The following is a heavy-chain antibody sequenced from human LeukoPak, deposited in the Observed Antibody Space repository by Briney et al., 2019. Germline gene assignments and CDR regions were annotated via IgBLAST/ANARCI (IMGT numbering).Heavy chain of an antibody. V-gene: IGHV1-2*04. CDR2: INPNSGGT. CDR3: ARESEWLYCSGGSCYFDY. Sequence: ASVKVSCKVSGYTLTELSMHWVRQAPGQGLEWMGWINPNSGGTNYAQKFQGWVTMTRDTSISTAYMELSRLRSDDTAVYYCARESEWLYCSGGSCYFDYWGQGALVTVSS. D-gene: IGHD2-15*01. CDR1: GYTLTELS. J-gene: IGHJ4*02.